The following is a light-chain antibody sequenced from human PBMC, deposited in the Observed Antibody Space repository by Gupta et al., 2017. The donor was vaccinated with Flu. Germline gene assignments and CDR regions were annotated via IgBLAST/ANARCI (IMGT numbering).Light chain of an antibody. Sequence: DIQMTQSPSSLSASVGDRVTITCRASQNISNYLSWYQQKPGKAPKLLIYAASSLQSGVPSTFSGSGSGTDFTLTISSRQPEDFATYYCQQSDSTPDSFGQGTKLEIK. J-gene: IGKJ2*03. CDR2: AAS. CDR3: QQSDSTPDS. V-gene: IGKV1-39*01. CDR1: QNISNY.